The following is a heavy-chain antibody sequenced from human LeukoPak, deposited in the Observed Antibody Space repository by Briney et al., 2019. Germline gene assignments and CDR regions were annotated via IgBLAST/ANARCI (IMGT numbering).Heavy chain of an antibody. CDR1: GGSISISNYY. CDR3: ARLWSTDCSGGSCPHQPNS. Sequence: SETLSLTCTVSGGSISISNYYWGWIRQPPGKGLEWIGSIHIGGSTYYNPSFKGRVTISVDTSKNQFSLKLRSVTAADTAMYYCARLWSTDCSGGSCPHQPNSWGQGTLVTVSS. D-gene: IGHD2-15*01. J-gene: IGHJ4*02. V-gene: IGHV4-39*01. CDR2: IHIGGST.